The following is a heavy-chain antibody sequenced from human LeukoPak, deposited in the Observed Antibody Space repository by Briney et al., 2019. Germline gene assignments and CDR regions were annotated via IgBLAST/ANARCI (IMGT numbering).Heavy chain of an antibody. D-gene: IGHD6-6*01. J-gene: IGHJ4*02. CDR3: ARVRWDSSSSEDY. CDR1: GGTFSGYY. V-gene: IGHV4-34*01. CDR2: INHSGST. Sequence: MSSETLSLTCAVYGGTFSGYYWSWIRQPPGKGLEWIGEINHSGSTNYTPSLKSRVTISVDTSKNQFSLRLTSVTAAYSAIYYCARVRWDSSSSEDYWSQGTLVTVSS.